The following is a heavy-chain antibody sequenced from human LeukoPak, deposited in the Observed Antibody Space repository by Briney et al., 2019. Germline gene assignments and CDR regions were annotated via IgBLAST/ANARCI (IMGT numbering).Heavy chain of an antibody. J-gene: IGHJ4*02. Sequence: ASVKVSCKVSGYTLTELSMHWLRQAPGKGLEWMGGFDPEDGETIYAQKFQGRVTMTEDTSTDTAYMELSSLRSEDTAVYYCATDANSGSLPRGWYYFDYWGQGTLVTVSS. CDR2: FDPEDGET. D-gene: IGHD1-26*01. V-gene: IGHV1-24*01. CDR1: GYTLTELS. CDR3: ATDANSGSLPRGWYYFDY.